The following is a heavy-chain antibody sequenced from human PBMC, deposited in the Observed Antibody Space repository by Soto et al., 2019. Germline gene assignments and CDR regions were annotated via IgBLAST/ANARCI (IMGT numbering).Heavy chain of an antibody. Sequence: QVQLVQSGVEVKKPGASVKVSCKASGYTFTAYGISWVRQAPGQGLEWMGWISPYNGNTNYAQKFQGRVTMTTDTSERTVYMELRSLGSDDTAVYYCGRERGFRYGYNYYYYYPLDVWGQGTTVTVS. J-gene: IGHJ6*02. CDR3: GRERGFRYGYNYYYYYPLDV. V-gene: IGHV1-18*01. CDR2: ISPYNGNT. CDR1: GYTFTAYG. D-gene: IGHD5-18*01.